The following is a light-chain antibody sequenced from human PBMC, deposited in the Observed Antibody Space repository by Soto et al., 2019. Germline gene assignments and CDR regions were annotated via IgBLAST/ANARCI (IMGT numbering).Light chain of an antibody. J-gene: IGKJ1*01. CDR2: GAS. Sequence: EIVLTQSPGTLSLSPGERATLSCRASQSVSSTYLAWYQQKPGQAPRLLMYGASSRATGIPDRFSGSGSETDFTLTISRLEPEDFAVYYCQQYGSSPQTFGQGTKVDIK. CDR3: QQYGSSPQT. V-gene: IGKV3-20*01. CDR1: QSVSSTY.